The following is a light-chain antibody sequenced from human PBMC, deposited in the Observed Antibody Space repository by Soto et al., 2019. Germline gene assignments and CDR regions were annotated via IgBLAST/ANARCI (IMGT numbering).Light chain of an antibody. Sequence: EIVLTQSPATLSLSPGERATLSCRASQSVISDLAWYQQKPGQAPRLLIYDASNRATGIPARFSGSGSAADFALNIRSLEPDDFAVYYCQQRSKWPPWTFGQGTKVEI. J-gene: IGKJ1*01. CDR3: QQRSKWPPWT. V-gene: IGKV3-11*01. CDR2: DAS. CDR1: QSVISD.